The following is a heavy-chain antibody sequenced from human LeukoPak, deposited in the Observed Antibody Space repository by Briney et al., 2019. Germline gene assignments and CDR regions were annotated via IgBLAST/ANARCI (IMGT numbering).Heavy chain of an antibody. J-gene: IGHJ6*03. CDR3: AKDRAARGRGNYFYMDV. Sequence: GGSLRLSCVASGFTFSTYSMNWVRQAPGKGLKWVSFISTSSNYIYYADSVKGRFTISRDNAKNSLYLQMNSLRPEDTALYYCAKDRAARGRGNYFYMDVWGKGTTVTVSS. CDR1: GFTFSTYS. CDR2: ISTSSNYI. D-gene: IGHD2/OR15-2a*01. V-gene: IGHV3-21*04.